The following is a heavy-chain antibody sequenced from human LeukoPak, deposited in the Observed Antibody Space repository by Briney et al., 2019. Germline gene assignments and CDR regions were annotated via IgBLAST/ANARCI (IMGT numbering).Heavy chain of an antibody. V-gene: IGHV3-23*01. D-gene: IGHD4-17*01. J-gene: IGHJ4*02. Sequence: PGGSLRLSCAASGFTFRSYAMSWVRQAPGKGLEWVSAISGSGGSTYYADSVKGRFTISRDNSKNTLYLQMNSLRAEDTAVYYCARGGYGDHLPFDYWGQGTLVTVSS. CDR2: ISGSGGST. CDR3: ARGGYGDHLPFDY. CDR1: GFTFRSYA.